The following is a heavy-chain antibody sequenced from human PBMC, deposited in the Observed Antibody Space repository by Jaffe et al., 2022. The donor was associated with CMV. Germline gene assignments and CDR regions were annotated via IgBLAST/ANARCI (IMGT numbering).Heavy chain of an antibody. CDR2: ISWNSGSI. CDR3: AKDYGDYWGVGARLANWYFDL. V-gene: IGHV3-9*01. D-gene: IGHD4-17*01. CDR1: GFTFDDYA. J-gene: IGHJ2*01. Sequence: EVQLVESGGGLVQPGRSLRLSCAASGFTFDDYAMHWVRQAPGKGLEWVSGISWNSGSIGYADSVKGRFTISRDNAKNSLYLQMNSLRAEDTALYYCAKDYGDYWGVGARLANWYFDLWGRGTLVTVSS.